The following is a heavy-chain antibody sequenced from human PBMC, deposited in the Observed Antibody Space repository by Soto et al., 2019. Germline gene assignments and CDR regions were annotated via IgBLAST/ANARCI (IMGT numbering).Heavy chain of an antibody. V-gene: IGHV4-31*03. J-gene: IGHJ5*02. Sequence: QVQLQESGPGLVKPSQTLSLTCTVIGGSIRSPNYYWSWIRQHPGKGLEWIGNIYYNGSTNYTPSLKSRVAISLDTSKNQFSLKLNSVTAADTAVYYCATAAPLWIGELSPCGQGTLVTVSS. CDR2: IYYNGST. CDR1: GGSIRSPNYY. CDR3: ATAAPLWIGELSP. D-gene: IGHD3-10*01.